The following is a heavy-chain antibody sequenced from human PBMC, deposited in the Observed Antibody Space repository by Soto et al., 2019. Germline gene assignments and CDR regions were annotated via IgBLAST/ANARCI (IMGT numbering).Heavy chain of an antibody. CDR3: AHTAYSSGWARVVY. V-gene: IGHV2-5*01. D-gene: IGHD6-19*01. Sequence: SGPTLVNPTHTLTLTCTFSGFSLSTSAVGVGSIRQPPGKALEWLALIYWNDGKRYSPSLKSRLTITKGTSKNQVVLTMTNIDPLHTPTYYCAHTAYSSGWARVVYCGQETLFTFCS. CDR1: GFSLSTSAVG. J-gene: IGHJ4*02. CDR2: IYWNDGK.